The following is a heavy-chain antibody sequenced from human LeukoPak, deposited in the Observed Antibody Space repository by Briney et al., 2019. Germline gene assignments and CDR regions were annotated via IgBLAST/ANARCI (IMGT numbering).Heavy chain of an antibody. Sequence: GGSLRLSCAASGFTFSSYEMNWVRQAPGKGLEWVSLIYSRGDTKYADSVKGRFTISRDNSKNTLYLQMNSLRAEDTALYYCAKADRGSYYGLGDYFDYWGQGTPVTVSS. CDR3: AKADRGSYYGLGDYFDY. V-gene: IGHV3-66*02. J-gene: IGHJ4*02. CDR1: GFTFSSYE. D-gene: IGHD1-26*01. CDR2: IYSRGDT.